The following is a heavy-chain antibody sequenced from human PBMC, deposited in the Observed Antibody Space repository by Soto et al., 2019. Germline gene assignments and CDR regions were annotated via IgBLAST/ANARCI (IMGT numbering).Heavy chain of an antibody. CDR3: ARYRREAVAGYTLDN. V-gene: IGHV4-59*01. CDR1: GGSISSNY. Sequence: SETLSLTCTVSGGSISSNYWTWIRQPPGKGLEWIGYVYNSGSTNYNPSLKSRVTISEDTSKGQFSLKVNSMTAADTAVYYCARYRREAVAGYTLDNWGQGILVTVSS. J-gene: IGHJ4*02. D-gene: IGHD6-13*01. CDR2: VYNSGST.